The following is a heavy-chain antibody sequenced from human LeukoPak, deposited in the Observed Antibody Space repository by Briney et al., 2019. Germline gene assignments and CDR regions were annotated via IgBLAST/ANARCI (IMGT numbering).Heavy chain of an antibody. CDR2: IYYSGST. Sequence: SETLSLTCTVSGGSISSYYWSWIRQPPGKGLEWIGYIYYSGSTNYNPSLKSRVTISVDTSKNQFSLKLSSVTAADTAVYYCARGGLARKNYDFWSGWYYYYYGMDVWGQGTTVTVSS. CDR3: ARGGLARKNYDFWSGWYYYYYGMDV. V-gene: IGHV4-59*01. CDR1: GGSISSYY. D-gene: IGHD3-3*01. J-gene: IGHJ6*02.